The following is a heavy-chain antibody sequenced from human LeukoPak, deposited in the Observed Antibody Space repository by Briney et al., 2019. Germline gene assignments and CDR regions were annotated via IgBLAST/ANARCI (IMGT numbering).Heavy chain of an antibody. CDR2: IYYSGST. CDR3: ARGHYDILTGYYNPYFDY. Sequence: PSETLSLTCTVSGGSISSSSYYWGWIRQPPGKGLEWIGSIYYSGSTYYNPSLKSRVTISVDTSKNQFSLKLSSVTAADTAVYYCARGHYDILTGYYNPYFDYWGQGTLVTVSS. J-gene: IGHJ4*02. D-gene: IGHD3-9*01. V-gene: IGHV4-39*07. CDR1: GGSISSSSYY.